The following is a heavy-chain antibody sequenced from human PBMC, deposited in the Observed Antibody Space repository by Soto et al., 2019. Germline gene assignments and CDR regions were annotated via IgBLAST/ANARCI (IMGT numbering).Heavy chain of an antibody. CDR2: IIPIFGTA. CDR3: ASPHLVSSGLPASGAFDI. V-gene: IGHV1-69*13. D-gene: IGHD3-22*01. Sequence: ASVKGSCKTSGGTFSSYAISWVLQAPGQGLEWMGGIIPIFGTANYAQKFQGRVTITADESTSTAYMELSSLRSEDTAVYYCASPHLVSSGLPASGAFDIWGQGTMVT. CDR1: GGTFSSYA. J-gene: IGHJ3*02.